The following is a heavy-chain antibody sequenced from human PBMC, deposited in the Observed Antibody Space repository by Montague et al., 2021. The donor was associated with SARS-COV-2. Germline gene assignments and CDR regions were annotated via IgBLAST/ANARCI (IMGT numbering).Heavy chain of an antibody. D-gene: IGHD3-10*01. J-gene: IGHJ4*02. CDR3: ARHYGSGFDY. CDR2: INHRGST. Sequence: SETLSLTCAVYDGSFSDYSWTWIRQPPGKGLEWIGEINHRGSTNYNPSLKSRVTIFVDTSKNQFSLKLTSVAAADTAVYYCARHYGSGFDYWGQGTLLTVSS. CDR1: DGSFSDYS. V-gene: IGHV4-34*01.